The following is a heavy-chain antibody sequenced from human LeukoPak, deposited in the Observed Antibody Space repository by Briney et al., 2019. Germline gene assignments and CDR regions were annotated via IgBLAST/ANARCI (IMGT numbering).Heavy chain of an antibody. CDR1: GFTFRNYW. CDR2: TNQDGSEK. D-gene: IGHD2-8*02. Sequence: PGGSLRLSCVASGFTFRNYWMSWVRLALGKGLEWVANTNQDGSEKYYLDSVKGRFTISRDNAKNSLYLQMNSLRAEDTAVYYCARELVVGPAEYFQDWGQGTLVTVSS. J-gene: IGHJ1*01. V-gene: IGHV3-7*01. CDR3: ARELVVGPAEYFQD.